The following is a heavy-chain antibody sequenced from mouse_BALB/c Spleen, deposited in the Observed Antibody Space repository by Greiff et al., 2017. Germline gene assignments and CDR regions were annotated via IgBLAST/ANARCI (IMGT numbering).Heavy chain of an antibody. CDR1: GFTFSSYA. D-gene: IGHD1-1*01. CDR2: ISSGGST. CDR3: ARRGYGSSYFDY. V-gene: IGHV5-6-5*01. J-gene: IGHJ2*01. Sequence: EVQGVESGGGLVKPGGSLKLSCAASGFTFSSYAMSWVRQTPEKRLEWVASISSGGSTYYPDSVKGRFTISRDNARNILYLQMSSLRSEDTAMYYCARRGYGSSYFDYWGQGTTLTVSS.